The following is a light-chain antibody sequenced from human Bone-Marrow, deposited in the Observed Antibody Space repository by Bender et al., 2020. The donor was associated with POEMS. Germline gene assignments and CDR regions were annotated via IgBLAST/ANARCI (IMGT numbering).Light chain of an antibody. CDR3: QSYDNSLGGWV. CDR1: SSDIGAYNY. J-gene: IGLJ3*02. V-gene: IGLV2-14*03. CDR2: DVI. Sequence: QSALTQPASVSGSPGQSITISCTGTSSDIGAYNYVSWYQQHPGKAPKLMIYDVINRPSGVSDRFSGSKSGTSASLAITGLQAEDEGDYYCQSYDNSLGGWVFGGGTKLTVL.